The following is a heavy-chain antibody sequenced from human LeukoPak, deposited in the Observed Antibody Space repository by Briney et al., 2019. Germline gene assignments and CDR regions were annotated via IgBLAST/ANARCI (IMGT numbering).Heavy chain of an antibody. D-gene: IGHD6-6*01. CDR3: TRSIAARSPFDY. J-gene: IGHJ4*02. CDR2: IRSKAYGGTT. Sequence: GGSLRLSCTASGFTFGDYAMSWVRQAPGKGLEWVGFIRSKAYGGTTEYAASVKGRFTISRDDSKSIAYLQMNSLKTEDTAVYYCTRSIAARSPFDYWGQGTLVTVSS. CDR1: GFTFGDYA. V-gene: IGHV3-49*04.